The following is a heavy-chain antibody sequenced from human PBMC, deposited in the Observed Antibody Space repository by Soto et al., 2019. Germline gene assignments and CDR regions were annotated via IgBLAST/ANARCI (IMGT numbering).Heavy chain of an antibody. V-gene: IGHV4-59*08. D-gene: IGHD5-12*01. CDR1: GGSINSYY. Sequence: TSETLSLTCTVSGGSINSYYWSWIRQPPGKGLEWIGYISYSGSTNYNPSLKSRVTISVDTSKNQFSLNLRSVTAADTAVYYCARHRGYSGYTGWFDPWGQGTLVTVSS. CDR3: ARHRGYSGYTGWFDP. J-gene: IGHJ5*02. CDR2: ISYSGST.